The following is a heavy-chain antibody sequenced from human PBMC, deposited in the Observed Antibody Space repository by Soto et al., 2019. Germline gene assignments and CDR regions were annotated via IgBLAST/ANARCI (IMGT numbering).Heavy chain of an antibody. CDR2: IYYSGST. Sequence: SETLSLTCTVSGGSISSSSYYWGWIRQPPGKGLEWIGSIYYSGSTYYNPSLKSRVTISVDTSKNQFSLKLSSVTAADTAVYYCARALPLRTWIQGYFDYWGQGTLVTVSS. J-gene: IGHJ4*02. CDR3: ARALPLRTWIQGYFDY. V-gene: IGHV4-39*01. CDR1: GGSISSSSYY. D-gene: IGHD5-18*01.